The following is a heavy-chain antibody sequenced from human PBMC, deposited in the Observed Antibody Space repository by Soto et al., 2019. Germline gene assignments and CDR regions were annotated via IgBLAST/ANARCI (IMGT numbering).Heavy chain of an antibody. V-gene: IGHV1-69*13. D-gene: IGHD2-15*01. CDR3: ARGNCSGGSCYRRIYYYGMDV. J-gene: IGHJ6*02. CDR2: IIPIFGTA. Sequence: SVKVSCKASGGTFSSYAISWVRQAPGQGLEWMGGIIPIFGTANYAQKFQGRVTITADESTSTAYMELSSLRSEDTAVYYCARGNCSGGSCYRRIYYYGMDVWGQGTTVTVSS. CDR1: GGTFSSYA.